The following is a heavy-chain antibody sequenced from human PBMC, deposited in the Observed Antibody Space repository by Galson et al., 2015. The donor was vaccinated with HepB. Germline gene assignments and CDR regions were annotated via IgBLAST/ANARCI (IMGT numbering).Heavy chain of an antibody. Sequence: QSGAEVKKPGESLKISCKASGYRFSTYWIGWVRQMPGRGLEWMGIIYPTDSDTRYSPSFQGQVTISADKSISTAYLQWSSLKASDTAMYYCAGRPRGYSSGWEYAIDIWGQGTLVTVSS. CDR1: GYRFSTYW. CDR3: AGRPRGYSSGWEYAIDI. J-gene: IGHJ3*02. CDR2: IYPTDSDT. V-gene: IGHV5-51*01. D-gene: IGHD6-19*01.